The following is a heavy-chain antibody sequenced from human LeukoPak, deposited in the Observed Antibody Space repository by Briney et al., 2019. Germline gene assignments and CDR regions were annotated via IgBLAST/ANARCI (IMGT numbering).Heavy chain of an antibody. V-gene: IGHV4-34*01. CDR2: INHSGST. D-gene: IGHD3-10*01. Sequence: SETLSLTCAVYGGSFSGYYWSWIRQPPGKGLEWIGEINHSGSTNYNPSLKSRVTISVDTSKNQFSLKLSSVTAADTAVYYCARGRGWVRGVRYYFDYWGQGTLVTVSS. CDR3: ARGRGWVRGVRYYFDY. CDR1: GGSFSGYY. J-gene: IGHJ4*02.